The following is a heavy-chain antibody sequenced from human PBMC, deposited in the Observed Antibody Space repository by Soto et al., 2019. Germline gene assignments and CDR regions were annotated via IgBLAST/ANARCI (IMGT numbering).Heavy chain of an antibody. CDR3: ATGYCRSDNCHFTH. CDR2: ISGTSETI. D-gene: IGHD2-2*03. CDR1: GFNFHTYT. Sequence: GGSLRLSCAAPGFNFHTYTMTWVRQAPGKGLEWVSYISGTSETIFYADSVKGRFTISRDNAENSLYLQLNSLRDEETAVYYCATGYCRSDNCHFTHWGQGTLVTVSS. J-gene: IGHJ4*02. V-gene: IGHV3-48*02.